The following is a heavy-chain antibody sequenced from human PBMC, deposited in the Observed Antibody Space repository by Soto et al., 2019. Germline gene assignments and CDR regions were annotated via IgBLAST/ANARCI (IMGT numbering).Heavy chain of an antibody. V-gene: IGHV1-8*01. CDR1: GYTFKDYD. CDR3: ARRMTWSLWCFDL. J-gene: IGHJ2*01. D-gene: IGHD3-3*01. Sequence: HLVQSGAEVKMPGDSVQVSCKASGYTFKDYDINWVRRAPGQGLEWMGWMNPNSGNTAYARKFHDRITMTRSVSAGTAFMELNSLTPEDTAVYYCARRMTWSLWCFDLWGSGTQVTVSS. CDR2: MNPNSGNT.